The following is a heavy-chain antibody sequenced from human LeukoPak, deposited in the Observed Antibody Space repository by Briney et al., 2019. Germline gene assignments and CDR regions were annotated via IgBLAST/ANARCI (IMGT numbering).Heavy chain of an antibody. J-gene: IGHJ6*02. CDR2: IIPIFGTA. CDR3: ARGEFRSYYGSGSYYKGHYYYYGMDV. Sequence: SVKVSCKASGGTFSSYAISWVRQAPGQGLEWMGGIIPIFGTANYAQKFQGRVTIAADESTSTAYMELSSLRSEDTAVYYCARGEFRSYYGSGSYYKGHYYYYGMDVWGQGTTVTVSS. V-gene: IGHV1-69*13. D-gene: IGHD3-10*01. CDR1: GGTFSSYA.